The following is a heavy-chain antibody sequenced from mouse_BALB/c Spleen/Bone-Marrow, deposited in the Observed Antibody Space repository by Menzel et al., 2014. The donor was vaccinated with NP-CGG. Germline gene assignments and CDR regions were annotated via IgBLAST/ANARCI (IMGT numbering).Heavy chain of an antibody. CDR3: ARGGSGGISVGYFDV. CDR1: GYTFSRYW. CDR2: ILPGSGST. D-gene: IGHD1-1*02. J-gene: IGHJ1*01. Sequence: VQLEESGAELVKPGASVKLSCKATGYTFSRYWIEWVKQRPGHGLEWIGGILPGSGSTNYNEMFKGKATFTADTSSSTAYMQLSSLSSEDSAVYFCARGGSGGISVGYFDVWGAGTTVTVSS. V-gene: IGHV1-9*01.